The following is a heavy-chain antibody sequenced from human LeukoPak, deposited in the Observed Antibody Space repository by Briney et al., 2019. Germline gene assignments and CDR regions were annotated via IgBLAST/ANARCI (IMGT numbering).Heavy chain of an antibody. CDR1: GFTFSSYA. CDR3: ARELELGWFDP. V-gene: IGHV3-30-3*01. CDR2: ISYDGSNK. Sequence: GGSLRLSCAASGFTFSSYAMHWVRQAPGKGLEWVAVISYDGSNKYYADSVKGRFTISRDNSKNTLYLQMNSLRAGDTAVYYCARELELGWFDPWGQGTLVTVSS. J-gene: IGHJ5*02. D-gene: IGHD1-7*01.